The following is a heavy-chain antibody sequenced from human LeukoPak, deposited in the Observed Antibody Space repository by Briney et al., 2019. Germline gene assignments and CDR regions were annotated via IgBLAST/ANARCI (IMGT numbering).Heavy chain of an antibody. Sequence: GASVKVSCKASGGTFSSYAISWVRQAPGQGLEWMGRIIPILGIANYAQKFQGRVTITADKSTSTAYMELSSLRSEDTAVYYCASGGSGYSGYPTWGQGTLVTVS. V-gene: IGHV1-69*04. CDR3: ASGGSGYSGYPT. CDR2: IIPILGIA. D-gene: IGHD5-12*01. J-gene: IGHJ5*02. CDR1: GGTFSSYA.